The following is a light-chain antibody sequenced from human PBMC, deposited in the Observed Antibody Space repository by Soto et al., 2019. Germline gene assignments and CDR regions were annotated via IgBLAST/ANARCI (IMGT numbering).Light chain of an antibody. V-gene: IGLV6-57*04. CDR3: QSYDSNNHVI. CDR2: EDK. Sequence: NFMLTQPHSVSESPGKTVTISCTRSSGSFASNYVQWYQQRPGSAPTDVIYEDKQRPSGVPDRFSGSIDSSSNSASLTISGLKTEDEADYYCQSYDSNNHVIFGGGTKLTVL. CDR1: SGSFASNY. J-gene: IGLJ2*01.